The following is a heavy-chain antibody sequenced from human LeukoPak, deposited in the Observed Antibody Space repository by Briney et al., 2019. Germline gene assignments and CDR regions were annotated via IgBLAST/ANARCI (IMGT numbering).Heavy chain of an antibody. V-gene: IGHV1-8*01. CDR3: ARALSGCVLCFDY. CDR1: GYTFTNYD. CDR2: MSPNNGNA. D-gene: IGHD6-19*01. Sequence: ASVKVSCKASGYTFTNYDINWVRQAAGQGLEWLGWMSPNNGNAGYAQKFQGRVTMTRSTSISTAYMELSSLTSEDTAVYYCARALSGCVLCFDYWGQGTMVTVSS. J-gene: IGHJ4*02.